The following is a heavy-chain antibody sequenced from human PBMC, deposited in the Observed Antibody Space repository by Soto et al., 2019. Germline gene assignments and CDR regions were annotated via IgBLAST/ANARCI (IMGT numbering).Heavy chain of an antibody. CDR3: ARDQGGKYYYYYGMDV. CDR1: GFTFSSYS. Sequence: PGGSLRLSCAASGFTFSSYSMNWVRQAPGKGLEWVSSISSSSSYIYYADSVKGRFTISRDNAKNSLYLQMNSLRAEDTAVYYCARDQGGKYYYYYGMDVGGQGTTVTVSS. D-gene: IGHD3-16*01. CDR2: ISSSSSYI. J-gene: IGHJ6*02. V-gene: IGHV3-21*01.